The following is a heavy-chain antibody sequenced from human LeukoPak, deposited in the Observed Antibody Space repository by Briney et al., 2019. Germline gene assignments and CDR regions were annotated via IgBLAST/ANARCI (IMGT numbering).Heavy chain of an antibody. Sequence: PGGSLRLSCAASGFTFSSYEMNWVRQAPRKGLEWVSYISSSGSTIYYADSVKGRFTISRDNAKNSLYLQMNSLRAEDTAVYYCARGGVGRGEPQTHWGQGTLVTVSS. D-gene: IGHD1-14*01. CDR1: GFTFSSYE. J-gene: IGHJ4*02. CDR3: ARGGVGRGEPQTH. CDR2: ISSSGSTI. V-gene: IGHV3-48*03.